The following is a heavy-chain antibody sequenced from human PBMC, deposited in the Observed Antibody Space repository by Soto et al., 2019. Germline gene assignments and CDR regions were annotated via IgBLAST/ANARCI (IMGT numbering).Heavy chain of an antibody. V-gene: IGHV3-23*01. CDR3: AKKGYGDYSYYYYYMDV. D-gene: IGHD4-17*01. CDR2: ISGSGGST. CDR1: GFTFSSYA. Sequence: GGSLRLSCAASGFTFSSYAMSWVRQAPGKGLEWVSAISGSGGSTYYADSVKGRFTISRDNSKNTLYLQMNSLRAEDTAVYYCAKKGYGDYSYYYYYMDVWGKGTTVTVSS. J-gene: IGHJ6*03.